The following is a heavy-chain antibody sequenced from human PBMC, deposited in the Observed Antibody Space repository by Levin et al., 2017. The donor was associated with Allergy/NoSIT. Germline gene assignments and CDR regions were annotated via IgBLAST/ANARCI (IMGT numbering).Heavy chain of an antibody. V-gene: IGHV3-30*18. CDR2: ISFDGTNQ. CDR1: GFTFSNYG. D-gene: IGHD2-2*01. Sequence: GASVKVSCAASGFTFSNYGMHWVRQAPGKGLEWVSIISFDGTNQYYTDSVKGRFTVSRDNSKNTLYLQMNSLRAEDTAVYYCAKEGSCSSTSCWWYYYYYMDVWGKGTTVTVSS. J-gene: IGHJ6*03. CDR3: AKEGSCSSTSCWWYYYYYMDV.